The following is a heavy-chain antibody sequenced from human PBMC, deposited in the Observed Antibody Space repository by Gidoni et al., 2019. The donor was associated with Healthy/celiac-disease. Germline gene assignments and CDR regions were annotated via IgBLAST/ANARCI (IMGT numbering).Heavy chain of an antibody. CDR2: ISSSGSTI. CDR1: GFPFSSYE. V-gene: IGHV3-48*03. CDR3: AREGSSSWYGGFYYFDY. J-gene: IGHJ4*02. D-gene: IGHD6-13*01. Sequence: EVQLVESGGGLVQPGGSLRLSCAASGFPFSSYEMNWVRQAPGKGLEWVSYISSSGSTIYYADSVKGRFTISRDNAKNSLYLQMNSLRAEDTAVYYCAREGSSSWYGGFYYFDYWGQGTLVTVSS.